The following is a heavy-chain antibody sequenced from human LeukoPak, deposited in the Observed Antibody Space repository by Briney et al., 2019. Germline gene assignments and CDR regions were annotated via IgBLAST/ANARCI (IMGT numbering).Heavy chain of an antibody. D-gene: IGHD3-22*01. V-gene: IGHV3-21*01. Sequence: GGSLRPSCAASGFTFSTYSMNWVRQAPGEGLEWVSSITSSSSYIYYAASVRGRFTISRDNAKNSLSLLMSSLRAEDTAVYYCARGTPYDNSDYYYDLWGQGTLVHVSS. CDR3: ARGTPYDNSDYYYDL. CDR2: ITSSSSYI. J-gene: IGHJ4*02. CDR1: GFTFSTYS.